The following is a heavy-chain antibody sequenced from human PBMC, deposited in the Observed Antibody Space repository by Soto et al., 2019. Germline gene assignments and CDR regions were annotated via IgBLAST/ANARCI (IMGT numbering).Heavy chain of an antibody. D-gene: IGHD3-3*01. Sequence: PGGSLRLSCAASGFTFSSYGMHWVRQAPGKGLEWVAVIYDGSNKYYADYVKGRFTISRDNSKNTVYLQMNSMRAEDRAVYYCAKGVGSGPMEVWGKGTTVPVSP. CDR1: GFTFSSYG. J-gene: IGHJ6*04. V-gene: IGHV3-30*18. CDR3: AKGVGSGPMEV. CDR2: IYDGSNK.